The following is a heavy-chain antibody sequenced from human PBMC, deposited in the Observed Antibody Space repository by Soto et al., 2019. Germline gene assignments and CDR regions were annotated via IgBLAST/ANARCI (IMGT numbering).Heavy chain of an antibody. CDR1: GFTFSSYG. Sequence: PGGSLRLSCAASGFTFSSYGMHWVRQAPGKGLEWVAVISYDGSNKYYADSVKGRFTISRDNSKNTLYLQMNSLRAEDTAVYYCAKDQGGLRFLEWYYYYYYYGMDVWGQGTTVTVSS. CDR3: AKDQGGLRFLEWYYYYYYYGMDV. CDR2: ISYDGSNK. D-gene: IGHD3-3*01. J-gene: IGHJ6*02. V-gene: IGHV3-30*18.